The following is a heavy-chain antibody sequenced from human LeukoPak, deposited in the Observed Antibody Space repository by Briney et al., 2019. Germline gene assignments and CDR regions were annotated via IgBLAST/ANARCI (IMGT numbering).Heavy chain of an antibody. CDR3: AELGITMIGGV. Sequence: GGSLRLSCAAAGFTFSRYWMSWVRQATGKGLECVAKIKEDGSEKHYVDSVKGRFTISRDNAKNSLYLQMNSLRAEDTAVYYCAELGITMIGGVWGKGTTVTIPS. CDR1: GFTFSRYW. V-gene: IGHV3-7*01. J-gene: IGHJ6*04. D-gene: IGHD3-10*02. CDR2: IKEDGSEK.